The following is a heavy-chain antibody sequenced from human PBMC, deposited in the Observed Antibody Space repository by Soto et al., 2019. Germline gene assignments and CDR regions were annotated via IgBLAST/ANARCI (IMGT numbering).Heavy chain of an antibody. V-gene: IGHV2-26*01. CDR1: GFSLSNSRMG. Sequence: SVPTLGNPAETLTLTCTVSGFSLSNSRMGVSWIRQPPGKALEWLAHIFSNDEKSYSTSLKSRLTISKDTSKSQVVLTMTNMDPVDTATYYCARIRFLLIWSDPDFDYWGQGTLVTVSS. J-gene: IGHJ4*02. CDR2: IFSNDEK. D-gene: IGHD3-10*01. CDR3: ARIRFLLIWSDPDFDY.